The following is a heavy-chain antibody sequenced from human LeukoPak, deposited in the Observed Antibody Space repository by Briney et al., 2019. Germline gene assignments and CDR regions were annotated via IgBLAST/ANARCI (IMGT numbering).Heavy chain of an antibody. CDR3: ARHLTEAAAGSNFDY. D-gene: IGHD6-13*01. CDR1: GYSFTSYW. Sequence: GESLKISCKGSGYSFTSYWIGWGRQMPGKGLEWMGIIYPGDSDTTYSPSFQGQVTISADKSISPAYLQWSSLKASDTAMYYCARHLTEAAAGSNFDYWGQGTLVTVSS. CDR2: IYPGDSDT. V-gene: IGHV5-51*01. J-gene: IGHJ4*02.